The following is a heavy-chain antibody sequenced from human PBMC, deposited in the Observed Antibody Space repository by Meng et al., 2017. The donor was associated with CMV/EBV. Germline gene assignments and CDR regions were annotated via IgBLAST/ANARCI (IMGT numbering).Heavy chain of an antibody. CDR1: GDTFSSYA. V-gene: IGHV1-69*05. J-gene: IGHJ6*02. D-gene: IGHD2-2*02. Sequence: SVKVSCKASGDTFSSYAISWVRQAPGQGLEWMGGISPIFGTANYAQKFQGRVTITTDESTSTAYMELSSLRSEDTAVYYCASFYYCSSTSCYTENYYYYGMDVWGQGTAVTVSS. CDR2: ISPIFGTA. CDR3: ASFYYCSSTSCYTENYYYYGMDV.